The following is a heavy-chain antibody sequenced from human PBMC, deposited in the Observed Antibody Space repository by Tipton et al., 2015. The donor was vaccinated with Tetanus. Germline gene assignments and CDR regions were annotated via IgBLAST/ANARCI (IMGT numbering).Heavy chain of an antibody. V-gene: IGHV3-23*04. CDR2: ISGSGNSI. Sequence: QLVQSGGGLIQPGGSLRLSCAASGVTVSGNYMSWVRQAPGKGLEWVSTISGSGNSIYYADSVKGRFIISRDNSKNTVYLQMNSLRAEDMAVYYCAKKRLSEKWFDPWGQGTLVTVSS. J-gene: IGHJ5*02. D-gene: IGHD3-3*01. CDR3: AKKRLSEKWFDP. CDR1: GVTVSGNY.